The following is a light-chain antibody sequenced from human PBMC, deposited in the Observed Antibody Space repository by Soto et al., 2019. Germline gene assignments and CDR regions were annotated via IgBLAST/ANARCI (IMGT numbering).Light chain of an antibody. CDR2: GAS. CDR3: QQYGSSPLT. J-gene: IGKJ4*01. V-gene: IGKV3-20*01. CDR1: QSVSSSY. Sequence: EIVLTQSPGTLSLSPGERATLSCRASQSVSSSYLAWYQQKPGQAPRLLIYGASSRATGIPDRFSGSGSGTDLTTTISRLEPEDCAVYYCQQYGSSPLTFGGGTKVEIK.